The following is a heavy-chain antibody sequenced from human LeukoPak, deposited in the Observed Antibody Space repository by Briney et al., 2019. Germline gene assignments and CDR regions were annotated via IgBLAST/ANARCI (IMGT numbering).Heavy chain of an antibody. CDR2: INHSGST. J-gene: IGHJ5*02. V-gene: IGHV4-34*01. CDR3: ARGGYDYVWGSYRHNWFDP. CDR1: GGSFSGYY. Sequence: SETLSLACAVYGGSFSGYYWSWIRQPPGKGLEWIGEINHSGSTSYNPSLKSRVTISVDTSKNHFPLKLTSVTAADTAVYYCARGGYDYVWGSYRHNWFDPWGQGTLVTVSS. D-gene: IGHD3-16*02.